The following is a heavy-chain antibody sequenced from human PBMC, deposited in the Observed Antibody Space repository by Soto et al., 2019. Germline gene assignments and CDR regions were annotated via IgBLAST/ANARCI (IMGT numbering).Heavy chain of an antibody. Sequence: EVQLLESGGGLVQPGGSLRLSCAASGFTFSSYAMSWVRQAPGKGLEWVSAISGSGGSTYYADSVKGRFTISIDNSKNTLYLQMNSLGAEDPAVYYCAKDGGGSYDFWSGYTPTFDYWGQGTLVTVSS. CDR3: AKDGGGSYDFWSGYTPTFDY. CDR1: GFTFSSYA. CDR2: ISGSGGST. J-gene: IGHJ4*02. D-gene: IGHD3-3*01. V-gene: IGHV3-23*01.